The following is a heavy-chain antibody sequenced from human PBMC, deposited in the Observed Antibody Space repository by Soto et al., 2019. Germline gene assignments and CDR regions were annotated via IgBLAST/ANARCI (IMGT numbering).Heavy chain of an antibody. Sequence: PGGSLRLSCAASGFTVSSNYMSWVRQAPGKGLEWVSVIYSGGSTYYADSVKGRFTISRDNSKNTLYLQMSSLRAEDTAVYYCARERYLRYYFDYWGQGTLVTVSS. D-gene: IGHD1-1*01. V-gene: IGHV3-53*01. CDR1: GFTVSSNY. CDR3: ARERYLRYYFDY. CDR2: IYSGGST. J-gene: IGHJ4*02.